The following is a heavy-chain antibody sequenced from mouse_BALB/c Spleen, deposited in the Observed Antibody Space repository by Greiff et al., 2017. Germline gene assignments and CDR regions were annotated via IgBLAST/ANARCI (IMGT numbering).Heavy chain of an antibody. J-gene: IGHJ4*01. CDR2: ILPGSGST. CDR3: ARGGLRLPLYYAMDY. D-gene: IGHD1-2*01. CDR1: GYTFSSYW. Sequence: VQLQQSGAELMKPGASVKISCKATGYTFSSYWIEWVKQRPGHGLEWIGEILPGSGSTNYNEKFKGKATFTADTSSNTAYMQLSSLTSEDSAVYYCARGGLRLPLYYAMDYWGQGTSVTVSS. V-gene: IGHV1-9*01.